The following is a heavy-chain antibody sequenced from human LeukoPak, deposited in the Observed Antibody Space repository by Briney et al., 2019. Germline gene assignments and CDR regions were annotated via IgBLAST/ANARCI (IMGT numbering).Heavy chain of an antibody. CDR1: GGSISSYY. Sequence: KSSETLSLTCTVSGGSISSYYWSWIRQPPGKGLEWIAYIYYSGSTNYNPSLKSRVTISVDTSKNQFSLKLSSVTAADTAVYYCARHGGSRIHLWLREYYFDYRGQGTLVTVSS. D-gene: IGHD5-18*01. V-gene: IGHV4-59*08. CDR2: IYYSGST. CDR3: ARHGGSRIHLWLREYYFDY. J-gene: IGHJ4*02.